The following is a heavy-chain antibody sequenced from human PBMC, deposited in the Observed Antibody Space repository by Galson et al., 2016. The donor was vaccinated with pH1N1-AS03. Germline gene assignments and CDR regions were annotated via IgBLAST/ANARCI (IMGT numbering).Heavy chain of an antibody. CDR3: VRSDYEDVELQGFYFDY. CDR2: IYSGGTT. CDR1: GLTFSTNY. D-gene: IGHD4/OR15-4a*01. J-gene: IGHJ4*02. Sequence: SLRLSCAASGLTFSTNYMSWVRQAPGKGLEWVSTIYSGGTTYYAVSVKDRFTISRDNMKNTLSLQMSSRTAEDTAVYYCVRSDYEDVELQGFYFDYWGQGTLVTVSS. V-gene: IGHV3-53*01.